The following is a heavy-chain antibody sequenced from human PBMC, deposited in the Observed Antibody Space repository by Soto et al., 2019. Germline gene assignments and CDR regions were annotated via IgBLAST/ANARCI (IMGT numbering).Heavy chain of an antibody. Sequence: QVQLQQWGAGLLKPSETLSLTCAVYGGSFSGYYWTWIRQPPGKGLEWIGEINHSGTTSYNPSLKSRASVSVDTSKNQFSLSLSSVTAAVTAGYYCARAKRGHSYGAVTRSSYYGMDVWGQGTTVTVSS. V-gene: IGHV4-34*01. CDR3: ARAKRGHSYGAVTRSSYYGMDV. CDR1: GGSFSGYY. D-gene: IGHD5-18*01. J-gene: IGHJ6*02. CDR2: INHSGTT.